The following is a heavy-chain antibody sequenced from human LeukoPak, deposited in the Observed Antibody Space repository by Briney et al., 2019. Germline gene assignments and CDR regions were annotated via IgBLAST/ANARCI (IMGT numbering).Heavy chain of an antibody. CDR1: GYSISSGYY. V-gene: IGHV4-38-2*02. CDR2: IYHSGST. CDR3: ARHSREVVVTPNWFDP. D-gene: IGHD3-22*01. Sequence: PSETLSLTCTVSGYSISSGYYWGWIRQPPGKGLEWIGSIYHSGSTYYNPSLKSRVTISVDTSKNQFSLKLSSVTAADTAVYYCARHSREVVVTPNWFDPWGQGTLVTVSS. J-gene: IGHJ5*02.